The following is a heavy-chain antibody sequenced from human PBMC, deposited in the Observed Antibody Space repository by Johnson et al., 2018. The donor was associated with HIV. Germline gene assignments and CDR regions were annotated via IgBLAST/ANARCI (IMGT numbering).Heavy chain of an antibody. J-gene: IGHJ3*02. D-gene: IGHD5-12*01. CDR1: GFTFSSYG. Sequence: QVQLVESGGGVVQPGRSLRLSCAASGFTFSSYGMHWVRQAPGKWLEWVAAIWYDGSNKYYADSVKGRFTISRDNSKNALYLRMNSLRGEDTAVYYCARDEWRRLGGAFDIWGQGTMVTVSS. CDR2: IWYDGSNK. V-gene: IGHV3-33*01. CDR3: ARDEWRRLGGAFDI.